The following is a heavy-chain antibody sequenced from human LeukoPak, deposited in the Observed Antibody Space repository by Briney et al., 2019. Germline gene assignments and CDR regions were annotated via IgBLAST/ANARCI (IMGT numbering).Heavy chain of an antibody. CDR1: GYTFSSYD. Sequence: ASVKVSCKASGYTFSSYDINWVRQAPGQGLEWMGWMNPNSGNTGSAQKFQGRVTMTRDTSISTAYMELSRLRSDDTAVYYCARDYYGDDALDIWGQGTMVTVSS. D-gene: IGHD4-17*01. CDR2: MNPNSGNT. CDR3: ARDYYGDDALDI. J-gene: IGHJ3*02. V-gene: IGHV1-8*01.